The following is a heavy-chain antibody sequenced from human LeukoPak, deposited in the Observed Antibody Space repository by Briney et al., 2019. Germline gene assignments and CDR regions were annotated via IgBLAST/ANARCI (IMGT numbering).Heavy chain of an antibody. CDR2: ISYDGSNK. Sequence: GGSLRLSCAASGFTFSSYAMHWVRQAPGKGLXXXXXISYDGSNKYYADSVKGRFTISRDNSKNTLYLQMNSLRAEDTAVYYCARDSAHSSSWYEFDYWGQGTLVTVSS. CDR1: GFTFSSYA. D-gene: IGHD6-13*01. V-gene: IGHV3-30-3*01. CDR3: ARDSAHSSSWYEFDY. J-gene: IGHJ4*02.